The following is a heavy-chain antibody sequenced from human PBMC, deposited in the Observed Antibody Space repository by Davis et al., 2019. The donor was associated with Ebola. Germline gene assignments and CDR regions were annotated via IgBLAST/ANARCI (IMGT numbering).Heavy chain of an antibody. CDR1: GFTFSSYS. D-gene: IGHD3-22*01. CDR2: ISSSSSYI. V-gene: IGHV3-21*01. Sequence: GESLKISCAASGFTFSSYSMNWVRQAPGKGLEWVSSISSSSSYIYYADSVKGRFTISRDNAKNSLYLQMNSLRAEDTAVYYCARDVRPYYYDSSGSNWFDPWGQGTLVTVSS. J-gene: IGHJ5*02. CDR3: ARDVRPYYYDSSGSNWFDP.